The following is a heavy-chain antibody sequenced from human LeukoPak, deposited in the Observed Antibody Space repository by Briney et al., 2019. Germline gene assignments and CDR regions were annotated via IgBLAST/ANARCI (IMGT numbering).Heavy chain of an antibody. J-gene: IGHJ4*02. CDR3: ARGEVLHHFDY. V-gene: IGHV1-18*01. CDR2: ISAYNANT. Sequence: ASVKVSCKASGYTFSHYGISWVRQAPGQGLEWMGWISAYNANTNYAQKLQGRVTMTTDTSTSAAYMELRSLRSDDTAVYYCARGEVLHHFDYWGQGTLVTVSS. CDR1: GYTFSHYG.